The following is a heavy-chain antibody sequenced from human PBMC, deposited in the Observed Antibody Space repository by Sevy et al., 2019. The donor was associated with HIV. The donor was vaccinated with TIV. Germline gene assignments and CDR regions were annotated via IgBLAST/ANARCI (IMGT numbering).Heavy chain of an antibody. CDR1: GFTFSYYG. CDR3: ARDRKVVLVVYAFHFDGFDI. D-gene: IGHD2-8*02. V-gene: IGHV3-30*02. Sequence: GGSLRLSCAASGFTFSYYGIHWVRQAPGKGLEWVAFITYDGSNKHYADSVKGRFTISRDNSENTLYLQMNSLRAEDTAMYYCARDRKVVLVVYAFHFDGFDIWGQGTLVTVSS. CDR2: ITYDGSNK. J-gene: IGHJ3*02.